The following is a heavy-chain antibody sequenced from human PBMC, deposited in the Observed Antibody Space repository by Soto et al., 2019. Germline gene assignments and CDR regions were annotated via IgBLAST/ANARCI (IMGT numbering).Heavy chain of an antibody. V-gene: IGHV3-66*01. Sequence: GGSLRLSCAASGFTVSGNYMSWVRQAPGKGLEWVSFIYGGGSTYYADSVKGRFTISRDNSKNTLYLQMNNLRAEDTAVYYCARDERRGYNGDLSNWGQGTLVTVSS. CDR3: ARDERRGYNGDLSN. CDR2: IYGGGST. CDR1: GFTVSGNY. D-gene: IGHD1-1*01. J-gene: IGHJ4*02.